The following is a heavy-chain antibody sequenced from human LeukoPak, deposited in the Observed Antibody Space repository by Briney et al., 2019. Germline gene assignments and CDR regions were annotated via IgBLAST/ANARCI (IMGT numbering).Heavy chain of an antibody. CDR2: INHSGST. CDR1: GGSFSGYY. V-gene: IGHV4-34*01. D-gene: IGHD6-13*01. CDR3: ARGNGAAAGAY. Sequence: SDTLSLTCAVYGGSFSGYYWSWIRQPPGKGLEWIGEINHSGSTNYNPSLKSRVTISVDTSKNQFSLKLSSVTAADTAVYYCARGNGAAAGAYWGQGTLVTVSS. J-gene: IGHJ4*02.